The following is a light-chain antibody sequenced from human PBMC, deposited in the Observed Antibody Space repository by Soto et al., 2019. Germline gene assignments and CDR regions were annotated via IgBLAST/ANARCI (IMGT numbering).Light chain of an antibody. CDR2: EVS. Sequence: QSALTQPASVSGSPGQSITISCTGTSSDVGDYDYVSWYQHHPGKAPKLMISEVSNRPSGVSTRFSGSKSGNTASLTIAGLQAEDEADYYCSSYTSTTTRVFGTGTKVTV. V-gene: IGLV2-14*01. J-gene: IGLJ1*01. CDR1: SSDVGDYDY. CDR3: SSYTSTTTRV.